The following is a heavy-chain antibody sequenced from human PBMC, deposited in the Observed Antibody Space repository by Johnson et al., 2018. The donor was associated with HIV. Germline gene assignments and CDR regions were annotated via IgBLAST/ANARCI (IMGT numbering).Heavy chain of an antibody. Sequence: QVQLVESGGGVVQPGRSLRLSCAASGFTFSSYGMHWVRQAPGKGLEWVAVISYDGSNTYYADSVKGRFTISRDNSKNTLYLQMNSLRAEDTAVYYCAKVRGDFWSGYYGGLNDAFDIWGQGTMVTVSS. CDR2: ISYDGSNT. V-gene: IGHV3-30*18. CDR1: GFTFSSYG. D-gene: IGHD3-3*01. J-gene: IGHJ3*02. CDR3: AKVRGDFWSGYYGGLNDAFDI.